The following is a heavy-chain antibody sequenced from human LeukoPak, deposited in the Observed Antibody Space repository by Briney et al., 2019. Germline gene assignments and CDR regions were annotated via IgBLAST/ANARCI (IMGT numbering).Heavy chain of an antibody. CDR3: ATGAILTYYYYGMDV. V-gene: IGHV1-2*02. CDR2: INPNSGGT. CDR1: GYTFTGYY. J-gene: IGHJ6*02. Sequence: ASVKVSCKASGYTFTGYYMHWVRQAPGQGLEWMGWINPNSGGTNYAQKFQGRVTMTEDTSTDTAYMELSSLRSEDTAVYYCATGAILTYYYYGMDVWGQGTTVTVSS. D-gene: IGHD3-9*01.